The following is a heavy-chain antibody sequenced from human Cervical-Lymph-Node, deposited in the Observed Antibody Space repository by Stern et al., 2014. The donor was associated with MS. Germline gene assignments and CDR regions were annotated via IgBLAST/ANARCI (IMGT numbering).Heavy chain of an antibody. Sequence: VQLLESGGGLGQPGRSLTLSCSSSGFTFGDYSMTWFRQAPGKGLERVGFIRSTPYGGTSEYAASVNGRFTISRDDSKSSSYLQMNRLIPEDTAVYYCSRAHISHYYAMDVWGLGTTVTVSS. V-gene: IGHV3-49*03. CDR1: GFTFGDYS. D-gene: IGHD2-21*01. CDR3: SRAHISHYYAMDV. CDR2: IRSTPYGGTS. J-gene: IGHJ6*02.